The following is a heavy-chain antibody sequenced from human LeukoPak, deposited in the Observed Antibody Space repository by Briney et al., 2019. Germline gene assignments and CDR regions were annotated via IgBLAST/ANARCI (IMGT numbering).Heavy chain of an antibody. CDR2: IDPSDSYT. D-gene: IGHD3-10*01. Sequence: LGESLKISCQGSAYTFTTYWITWVRQMPGKGLEWMGRIDPSDSYTNYSPSFQGHVTISADKSISTAYLQWSSLKASDTAMYYCARNSGGATVRFEYWGQGTLVTVSS. J-gene: IGHJ4*02. CDR1: AYTFTTYW. V-gene: IGHV5-10-1*01. CDR3: ARNSGGATVRFEY.